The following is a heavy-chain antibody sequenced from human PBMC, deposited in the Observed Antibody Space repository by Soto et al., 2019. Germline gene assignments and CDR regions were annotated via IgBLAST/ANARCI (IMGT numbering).Heavy chain of an antibody. CDR3: ASYCSSTSCQPYNWFDP. V-gene: IGHV1-69*02. Sequence: SVKVSCKASGGTFSSYTISWVRQAPGQGLEWMGRIIPILGIANYAQKFQGRVTITADKSTSTAYMELSSLRSEDTAVYYCASYCSSTSCQPYNWFDPWGQGTLVTVSS. CDR1: GGTFSSYT. CDR2: IIPILGIA. J-gene: IGHJ5*02. D-gene: IGHD2-2*01.